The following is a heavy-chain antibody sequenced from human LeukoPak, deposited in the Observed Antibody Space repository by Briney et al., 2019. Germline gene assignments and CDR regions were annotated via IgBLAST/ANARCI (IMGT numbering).Heavy chain of an antibody. CDR3: ARLIAEVGGGTNYFDT. Sequence: SETLSLTCTVSGGSVTTSYWSSIRQSAGEGLEWIGRDYISGDTKYNPSLKSRVIMSLDASKNQFSLSLRSVTAADSAVYYCARLIAEVGGGTNYFDTWGQGTLVTVSS. D-gene: IGHD2-21*01. CDR1: GGSVTTSY. CDR2: DYISGDT. V-gene: IGHV4-4*07. J-gene: IGHJ4*02.